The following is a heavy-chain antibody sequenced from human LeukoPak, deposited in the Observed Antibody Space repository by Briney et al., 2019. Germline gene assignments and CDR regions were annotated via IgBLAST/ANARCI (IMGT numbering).Heavy chain of an antibody. Sequence: SQTLSLTCTVPGGSISSGGYYWSWIRQPPGKGLEWIGYIYHSGSTYYNPSLKSRVTISVDTSKNQSSLKLSSVTAADTAVYYCARLTTPIRGYSGYGYFDYWGQGTLVTVSS. J-gene: IGHJ4*02. CDR2: IYHSGST. V-gene: IGHV4-30-2*03. CDR1: GGSISSGGYY. CDR3: ARLTTPIRGYSGYGYFDY. D-gene: IGHD5-12*01.